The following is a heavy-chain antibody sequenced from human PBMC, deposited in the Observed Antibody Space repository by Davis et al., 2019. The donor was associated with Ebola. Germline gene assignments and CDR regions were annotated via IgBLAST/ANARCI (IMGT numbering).Heavy chain of an antibody. V-gene: IGHV3-74*01. J-gene: IGHJ4*03. CDR1: GFTFSHFH. CDR3: ARDLSWILFDY. Sequence: GESLKISCAASGFTFSHFHIHWVRQAPGKGLVWVSRIKTDGSTTIYADSVKGRFTISRDNAKNTLYLQMNSLRAEDTAVYYCARDLSWILFDYWGQGTTVTVSS. CDR2: IKTDGSTT. D-gene: IGHD2-2*03.